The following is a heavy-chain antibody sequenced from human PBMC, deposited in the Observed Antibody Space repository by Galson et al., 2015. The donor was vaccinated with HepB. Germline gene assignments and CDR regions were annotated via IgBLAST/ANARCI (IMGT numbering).Heavy chain of an antibody. CDR3: ARYGYSSGWYRGDY. CDR2: INHSGST. Sequence: ETLSLTCAVYGGSFSGYYWSWIRQPPGKGLEWIGEINHSGSTNYNPSLKSRVTISVDTSKNQFSLKLSSVTAADTAVYYCARYGYSSGWYRGDYWGQGTLVTVSS. D-gene: IGHD6-19*01. J-gene: IGHJ4*02. CDR1: GGSFSGYY. V-gene: IGHV4-34*01.